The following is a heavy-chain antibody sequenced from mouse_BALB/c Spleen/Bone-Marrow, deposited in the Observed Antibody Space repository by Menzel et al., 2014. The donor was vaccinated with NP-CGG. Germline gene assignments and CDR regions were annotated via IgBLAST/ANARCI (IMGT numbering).Heavy chain of an antibody. CDR1: GSTFSDLY. D-gene: IGHD2-10*02. V-gene: IGHV7-1*02. CDR2: SRNKAKHYTT. CDR3: ARDVGYGNYFVY. J-gene: IGHJ3*01. Sequence: EVMLVESGGGLVQPGDSLRLSCATSGSTFSDLYMEWVRQPPGKRLEWIAASRNKAKHYTTEYSASVKGRFIVSRDTSQSILYLQMNALRAEDTAIYYCARDVGYGNYFVYWGQGTLVTVSA.